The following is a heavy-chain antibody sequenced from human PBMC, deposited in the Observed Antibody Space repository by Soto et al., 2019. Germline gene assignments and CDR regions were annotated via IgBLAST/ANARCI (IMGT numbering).Heavy chain of an antibody. V-gene: IGHV3-64D*06. J-gene: IGHJ4*02. CDR3: VKDRYIDY. CDR2: ISHNGGLT. Sequence: VGSLRLSCSASGFTFTTSAMHWVRQAPGKGLEYVSSISHNGGLTYYPDSAKGRFTISRDNSNNTLYLQMSSLRAEDTAVYYCVKDRYIDYWGQGTLVTVSS. CDR1: GFTFTTSA.